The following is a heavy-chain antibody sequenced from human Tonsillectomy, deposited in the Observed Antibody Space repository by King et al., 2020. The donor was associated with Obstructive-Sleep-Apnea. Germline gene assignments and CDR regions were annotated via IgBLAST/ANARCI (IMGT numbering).Heavy chain of an antibody. CDR1: GGTFSSYA. D-gene: IGHD2-15*01. CDR2: IIPILGIA. V-gene: IGHV1-69*09. CDR3: ARDRPRNNYCSGGSCYSSGLIGNYYYGMDV. Sequence: QLVQSGAEVKKPGSSVKVSCKASGGTFSSYAISWVRQAPGQGLEWMGGIIPILGIANYAQKFQGRVTITADKSTSTAYMELSSLRSEDTAVYYCARDRPRNNYCSGGSCYSSGLIGNYYYGMDVWGQGTTVTVSS. J-gene: IGHJ6*02.